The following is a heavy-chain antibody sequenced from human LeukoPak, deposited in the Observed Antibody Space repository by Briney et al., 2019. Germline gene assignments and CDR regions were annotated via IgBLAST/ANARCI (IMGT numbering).Heavy chain of an antibody. CDR3: AKDSAGGYVSDY. V-gene: IGHV3-23*01. CDR2: ISGSGGST. Sequence: GGSLRLSCSASGFTFSDYYMSWIRQAPGKGLEWVSAISGSGGSTYYADSVKGRFTISRDNSKNTLYLQMNSLRAEDTAVYYCAKDSAGGYVSDYWGQGTLVTVSS. D-gene: IGHD5-12*01. J-gene: IGHJ4*02. CDR1: GFTFSDYY.